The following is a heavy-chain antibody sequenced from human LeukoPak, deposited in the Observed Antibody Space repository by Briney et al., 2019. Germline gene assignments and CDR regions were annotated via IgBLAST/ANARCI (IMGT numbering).Heavy chain of an antibody. CDR3: VRDNPRCCGVIPANIDDF. Sequence: GGSLRLSCTTSGFNFSSSNMNWVRQAPGKGLEWVSYISSISNPIYYADSVKGRFTISRDNAKNSLYLQMNSLRAEDTALYYCVRDNPRCCGVIPANIDDFWGQGTLVTVSS. CDR2: ISSISNPI. J-gene: IGHJ4*02. CDR1: GFNFSSSN. D-gene: IGHD2-21*01. V-gene: IGHV3-48*01.